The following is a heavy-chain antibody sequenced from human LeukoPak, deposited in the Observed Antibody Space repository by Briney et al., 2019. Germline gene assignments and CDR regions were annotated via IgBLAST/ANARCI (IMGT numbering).Heavy chain of an antibody. J-gene: IGHJ4*02. CDR2: GIPIFGTA. CDR1: GGTFSSCA. Sequence: SVKVSCKASGGTFSSCAISWVRQGPGQGIGWMGGGIPIFGTANYAQKFKGIVTITADETTSTAYMELSSLRSEDTAEYYCARDSGDSHCYDYWGQGTLVTVSS. D-gene: IGHD4-17*01. CDR3: ARDSGDSHCYDY. V-gene: IGHV1-69*13.